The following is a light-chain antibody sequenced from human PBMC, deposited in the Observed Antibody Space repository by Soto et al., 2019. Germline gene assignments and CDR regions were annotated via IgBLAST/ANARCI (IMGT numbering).Light chain of an antibody. Sequence: QSALAQPASVSGSPGQSITISCTGTSIDVGSYNFVSWYQQHPGKAPKLMIYESSKRPSGVSNRFSGSKSGNTASLTISGLQAEDEADYYCCSYTSSTTWVFGGGTKVTVL. V-gene: IGLV2-23*01. CDR2: ESS. J-gene: IGLJ3*02. CDR1: SIDVGSYNF. CDR3: CSYTSSTTWV.